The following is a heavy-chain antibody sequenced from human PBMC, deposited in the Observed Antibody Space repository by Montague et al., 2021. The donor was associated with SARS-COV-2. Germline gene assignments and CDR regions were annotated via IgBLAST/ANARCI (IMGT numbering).Heavy chain of an antibody. J-gene: IGHJ4*02. D-gene: IGHD3-16*01. CDR3: ARGAKYYGFYHPFKD. Sequence: TLSLTCTVSDGSINTDTYFWSWIRQPAGKGLEWIGRIWTSGTTKYNPTLKSRVTMSMDTSKKQFSLNVTSVTAADTAVYYCARGAKYYGFYHPFKDWGQGALVTVSS. CDR1: DGSINTDTYF. CDR2: IWTSGTT. V-gene: IGHV4-61*02.